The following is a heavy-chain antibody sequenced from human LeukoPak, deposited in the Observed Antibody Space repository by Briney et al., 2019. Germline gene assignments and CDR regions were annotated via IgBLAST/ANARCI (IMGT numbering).Heavy chain of an antibody. CDR1: GYTFTGYY. CDR3: ARGPSSGWFLSQFDY. D-gene: IGHD6-19*01. J-gene: IGHJ4*02. V-gene: IGHV1-2*02. CDR2: INPNSGGT. Sequence: GASVKVSCKASGYTFTGYYMHWVRQAPGQGIEWMGWINPNSGGTDYAQRFQGRVTMTRDTSISTAYMELSRLRSDDTAVYYCARGPSSGWFLSQFDYWGQGTLVTVSS.